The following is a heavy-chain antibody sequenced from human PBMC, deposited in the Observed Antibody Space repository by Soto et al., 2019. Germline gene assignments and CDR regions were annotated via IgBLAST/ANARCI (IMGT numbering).Heavy chain of an antibody. Sequence: GSLRLSCAVSGXTFSSYCMHWVRQAPGKGLEWVAVILYDGSSKYYGDSVKGRFTISRDNSKNTLYLQMNSLRAEDTAVYYCARDPRKTSVTTSLDYWGQGTLGTVS. CDR1: GXTFSSYC. V-gene: IGHV3-33*01. CDR2: ILYDGSSK. J-gene: IGHJ4*02. CDR3: ARDPRKTSVTTSLDY. D-gene: IGHD4-17*01.